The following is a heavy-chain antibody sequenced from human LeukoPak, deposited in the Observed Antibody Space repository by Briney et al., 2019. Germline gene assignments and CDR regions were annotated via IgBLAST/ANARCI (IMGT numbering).Heavy chain of an antibody. V-gene: IGHV1-8*01. Sequence: ASVKVSCKASRYTFTDYHVNWVRQATGPGLGWMGWMNPNSGDTGYAQKFQGRVTMTRDTSINTAYMELSSLTSEDTAVYFCAIRGPRYIYDYWGQGTLVVVSS. D-gene: IGHD3-9*01. CDR2: MNPNSGDT. CDR3: AIRGPRYIYDY. CDR1: RYTFTDYH. J-gene: IGHJ4*02.